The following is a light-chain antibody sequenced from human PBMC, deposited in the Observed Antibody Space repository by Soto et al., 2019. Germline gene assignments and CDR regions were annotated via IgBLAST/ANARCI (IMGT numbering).Light chain of an antibody. Sequence: DIPMTQSPSSLSASVGDRVTISCQASKNIRNYLNWYKQKPEKDSKLLIYDASNWDTWNPSRFSGSGSGLDFTFTISSLKPEDIETYYCQQYDNRLLTFGGGTKVEIK. CDR2: DAS. V-gene: IGKV1-33*01. CDR1: KNIRNY. J-gene: IGKJ4*01. CDR3: QQYDNRLLT.